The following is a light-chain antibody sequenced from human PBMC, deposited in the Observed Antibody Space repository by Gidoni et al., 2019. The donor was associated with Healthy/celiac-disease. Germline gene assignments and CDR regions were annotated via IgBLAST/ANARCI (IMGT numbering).Light chain of an antibody. J-gene: IGKJ4*01. CDR2: AAS. CDR3: QQYYSYPLT. CDR1: QGISSY. Sequence: AIRITPSPSSLSASTGDRVTITCRASQGISSYLAWYQQKPGKAPKLLIYAASTLQSGVPSRFSGSGSGTDFTRTISCLQSEDFATYYCQQYYSYPLTFGGGTKVEIK. V-gene: IGKV1-8*01.